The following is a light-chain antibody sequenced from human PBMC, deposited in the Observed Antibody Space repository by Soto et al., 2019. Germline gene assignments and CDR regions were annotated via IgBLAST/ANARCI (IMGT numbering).Light chain of an antibody. J-gene: IGKJ1*01. CDR2: GAS. CDR1: ESVSNNY. V-gene: IGKV3-20*01. Sequence: EIVLTQSPGTPSLYPGERATLSCRTSESVSNNYLAWYQQRPGQAPRLLIYGASIRATDIPGRFGGHGSGTDFILSINRLEPEDSAVYYCQQYGGSPWTFGQGTKVE. CDR3: QQYGGSPWT.